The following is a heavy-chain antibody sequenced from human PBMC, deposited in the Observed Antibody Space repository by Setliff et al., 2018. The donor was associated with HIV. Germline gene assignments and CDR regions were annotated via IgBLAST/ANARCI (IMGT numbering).Heavy chain of an antibody. CDR2: IYYSGTT. Sequence: SETLSLTCTVSGGSISSTNYYWGWIRQTPGKGLEWIGSIYYSGTTYYNPSLKSRVTMSVDTSTSRLSLKLSSVTAADTAVYYCARGIAAAEGYFDYWGQGTLVTVSS. CDR1: GGSISSTNYY. V-gene: IGHV4-39*07. CDR3: ARGIAAAEGYFDY. D-gene: IGHD6-13*01. J-gene: IGHJ4*02.